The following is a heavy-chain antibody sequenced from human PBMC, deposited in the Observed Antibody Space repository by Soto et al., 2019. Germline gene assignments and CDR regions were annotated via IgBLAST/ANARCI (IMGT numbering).Heavy chain of an antibody. Sequence: ASVKVSCKASGYTFTGYYMHWVRQAPGQGLGWMGWINPNSGGTNYAQKFQGWVTMTRDTSISTAYMELSRLRSDDTAVYYCARETIAVAGTFGGIDAFDIWGQGTMVTVSS. CDR3: ARETIAVAGTFGGIDAFDI. J-gene: IGHJ3*02. D-gene: IGHD6-19*01. V-gene: IGHV1-2*04. CDR2: INPNSGGT. CDR1: GYTFTGYY.